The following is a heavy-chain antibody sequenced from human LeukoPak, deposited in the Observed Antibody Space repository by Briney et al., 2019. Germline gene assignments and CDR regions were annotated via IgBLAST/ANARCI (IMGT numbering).Heavy chain of an antibody. Sequence: GGSLRLSCTVSGFTVSSNSMSWVRQAPGKGLEWVSFIYSDNTHYSDSVKGRFTISRDNSKNTLYLQMNSLRAEDTAVYYCARDKQVGASLFDYWGQGTLVTVSS. J-gene: IGHJ4*02. CDR3: ARDKQVGASLFDY. V-gene: IGHV3-53*01. CDR2: IYSDNT. D-gene: IGHD1-26*01. CDR1: GFTVSSNS.